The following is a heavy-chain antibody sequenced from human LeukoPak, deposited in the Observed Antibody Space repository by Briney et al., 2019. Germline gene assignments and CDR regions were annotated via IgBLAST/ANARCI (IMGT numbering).Heavy chain of an antibody. V-gene: IGHV5-51*01. D-gene: IGHD2-21*01. CDR2: VYPGDSDT. CDR3: VRQDCYDARGNWLDP. Sequence: AESLQTFCWGAGYRTFSNWIGWGRHMPGRNLEWMGIVYPGDSDTRYSPSFQGQVSISADNSISPAYLQWSSLKASDTAMYYCVRQDCYDARGNWLDPWGQGNLVTTSS. CDR1: GYRTFSNW. J-gene: IGHJ5*02.